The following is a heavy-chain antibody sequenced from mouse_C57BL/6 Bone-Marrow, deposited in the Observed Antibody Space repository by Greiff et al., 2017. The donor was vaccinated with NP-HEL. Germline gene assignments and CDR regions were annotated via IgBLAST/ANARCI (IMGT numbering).Heavy chain of an antibody. CDR3: ARLYDYDGAY. CDR1: GYTFTSYW. Sequence: VQLQQPGAELVKPGASVKMSCTASGYTFTSYWITWVKQRPGQGLEWIGDIYTGSGCTNYNEKFKSKATLTVDTSSSTAYMQLSSLTSEDAAVYYCARLYDYDGAYWGQGTLVTVSS. D-gene: IGHD2-4*01. V-gene: IGHV1-55*01. CDR2: IYTGSGCT. J-gene: IGHJ3*01.